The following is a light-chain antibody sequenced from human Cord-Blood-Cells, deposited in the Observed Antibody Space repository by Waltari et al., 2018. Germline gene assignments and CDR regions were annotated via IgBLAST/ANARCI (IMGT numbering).Light chain of an antibody. CDR3: QQYGSSRT. V-gene: IGKV4-1*01. J-gene: IGKJ1*01. CDR1: QSVLYSSNNKNY. CDR2: WAS. Sequence: DIVMTQSPDSLAVSLGERATINCKSSQSVLYSSNNKNYLAWYQQKPGQPPKLLIYWASTRECGVHDRFSGSRSGTDFTLTIGRLEPEDFAVYYCQQYGSSRTFGQGTKVEIK.